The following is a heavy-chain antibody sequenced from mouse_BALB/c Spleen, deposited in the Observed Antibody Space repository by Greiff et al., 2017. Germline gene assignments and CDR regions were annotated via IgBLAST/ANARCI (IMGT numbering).Heavy chain of an antibody. D-gene: IGHD2-2*01. Sequence: EVQLQQSGPELVKPGASVKMSCKASGYTFTSYVMHWVKQKPGQGLEWIGYINPYNDGTKYNEKFKGKATLTSDKSSSTAYMELSSLTSEDSAVYYCARDYGYDKPYFDYWGQGTTLTVSS. J-gene: IGHJ2*01. CDR1: GYTFTSYV. CDR2: INPYNDGT. V-gene: IGHV1-14*01. CDR3: ARDYGYDKPYFDY.